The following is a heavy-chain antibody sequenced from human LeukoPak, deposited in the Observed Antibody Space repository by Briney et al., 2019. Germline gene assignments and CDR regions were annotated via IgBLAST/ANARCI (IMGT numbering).Heavy chain of an antibody. CDR1: GGSFSGYY. D-gene: IGHD4-17*01. CDR2: INHSGST. J-gene: IGHJ4*02. V-gene: IGHV4-34*01. CDR3: ARVPYGDYGSVDY. Sequence: MSSETLSLTCAVYGGSFSGYYWSCIRQPPGKGLEWIGEINHSGSTNYNPSLKSRVTISVDTSKNQFSLKLSSVTAADTAVYYCARVPYGDYGSVDYWGQGTLVTVSS.